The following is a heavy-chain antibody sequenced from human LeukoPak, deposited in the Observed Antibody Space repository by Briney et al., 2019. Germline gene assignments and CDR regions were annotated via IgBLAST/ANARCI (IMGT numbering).Heavy chain of an antibody. J-gene: IGHJ4*02. V-gene: IGHV1-8*03. Sequence: ASVKVSCKASGYTFTSYDINWVRQATGQGLEWMGWMNPNSGNTGYAQKFQGRVTITRNTSISTAYMELSSLRSEDTAVYYCARDSGSLPGFDYWGQGTLVAVSS. CDR3: ARDSGSLPGFDY. CDR2: MNPNSGNT. CDR1: GYTFTSYD. D-gene: IGHD1-26*01.